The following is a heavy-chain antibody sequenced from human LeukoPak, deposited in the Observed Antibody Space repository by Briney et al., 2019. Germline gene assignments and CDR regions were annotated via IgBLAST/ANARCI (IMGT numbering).Heavy chain of an antibody. CDR2: ISSSSYI. CDR3: ARLPSSDAFDI. J-gene: IGHJ3*02. D-gene: IGHD1-26*01. Sequence: PGGSLRLSCAASGFTFSSYSVNWVRQAPGKGLEWVSSISSSSYIYYADSVKGRVTISRDNAKNSLYLQMNSLRAEDTAVYYCARLPSSDAFDIWGQGTMVTVSP. CDR1: GFTFSSYS. V-gene: IGHV3-21*01.